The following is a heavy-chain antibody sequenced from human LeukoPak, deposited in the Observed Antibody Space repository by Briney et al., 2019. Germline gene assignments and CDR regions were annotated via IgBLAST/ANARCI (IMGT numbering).Heavy chain of an antibody. Sequence: PGRSLRLSCAASGFTFSSYAMHWVRQALGKGLEWVAVISYDGSNKYYADSVKGRFTISRDNSKNTLYLQMNSLRAEDTAVYYCARALRITMIVVAYWGQGTLVTVSS. D-gene: IGHD3-22*01. CDR3: ARALRITMIVVAY. CDR2: ISYDGSNK. V-gene: IGHV3-30-3*01. CDR1: GFTFSSYA. J-gene: IGHJ4*02.